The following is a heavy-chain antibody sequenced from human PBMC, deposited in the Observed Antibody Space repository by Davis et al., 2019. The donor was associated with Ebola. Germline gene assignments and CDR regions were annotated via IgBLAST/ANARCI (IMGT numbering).Heavy chain of an antibody. Sequence: ASVKVSCKASGYTFTSYYMHWVRQAPGQGLEWMGIINPSGGSTSYAQKFQGRVAITRDTSASTAYMELSSLRSEDTAVYYCARVGHYYYYGMDVWGQGTTVTVSS. V-gene: IGHV1-46*01. CDR2: INPSGGST. CDR1: GYTFTSYY. J-gene: IGHJ6*02. CDR3: ARVGHYYYYGMDV. D-gene: IGHD1-26*01.